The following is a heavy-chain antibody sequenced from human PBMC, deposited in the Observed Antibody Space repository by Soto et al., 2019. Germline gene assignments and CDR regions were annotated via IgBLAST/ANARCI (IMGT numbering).Heavy chain of an antibody. Sequence: QVQLVESGGGVVQPGRSLRLSCAASGFTFSSYGMHWVRQAPGKGLEWVAVISYDGSNKYYADSVKGRFTISRDNSKNTLYLQINRLRAEDTALSYCAKDAAAGIWYGMDVWGQGTTVTVSS. CDR1: GFTFSSYG. CDR2: ISYDGSNK. CDR3: AKDAAAGIWYGMDV. J-gene: IGHJ6*02. V-gene: IGHV3-30*18. D-gene: IGHD6-13*01.